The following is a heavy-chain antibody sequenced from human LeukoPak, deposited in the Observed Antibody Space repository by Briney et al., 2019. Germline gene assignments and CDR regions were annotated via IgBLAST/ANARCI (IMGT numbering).Heavy chain of an antibody. V-gene: IGHV3-21*01. D-gene: IGHD4/OR15-4a*01. J-gene: IGHJ4*02. CDR3: ARARGFGPTTNYYFDY. CDR2: ITANTRGSIT. Sequence: PGGSLRLSCVTSGFSFSTYDMSWVRQAPGKGLEWVSGITANTRGSITYYADSVKGRFTISRDNAKNSLYLQMNSLRAEDTAVYYCARARGFGPTTNYYFDYWGQGTLVTVSS. CDR1: GFSFSTYD.